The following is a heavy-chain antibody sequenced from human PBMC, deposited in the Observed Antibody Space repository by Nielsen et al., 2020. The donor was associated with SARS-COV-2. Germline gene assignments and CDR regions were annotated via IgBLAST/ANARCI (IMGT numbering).Heavy chain of an antibody. Sequence: GESLKISCVASGFTFSKYWMNWVRQAPGKGLELVANIKDDGRDKYYVDSVKGRFTISKDNAKNSVYLQMHSLRVEDTGVYYCASLNWVDPTSNWGPGTPVTVSS. CDR1: GFTFSKYW. CDR3: ASLNWVDPTSN. J-gene: IGHJ4*02. V-gene: IGHV3-7*01. CDR2: IKDDGRDK. D-gene: IGHD1-1*01.